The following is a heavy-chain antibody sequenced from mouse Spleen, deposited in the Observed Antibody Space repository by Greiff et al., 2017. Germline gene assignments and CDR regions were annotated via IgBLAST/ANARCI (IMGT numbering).Heavy chain of an antibody. Sequence: QVQLQQSGAELVMPGASVKLSCKASGYTFTSYWMHWVKQRPGQGLEWIGEIDPSDSYTNYNQKFKGKATLTVDKSSSTAYMQLSSLTSEDSAVYYCARWFPYYFDYWGQGTTLTVSS. J-gene: IGHJ2*01. CDR3: ARWFPYYFDY. CDR2: IDPSDSYT. CDR1: GYTFTSYW. V-gene: IGHV1-69*01. D-gene: IGHD2-2*01.